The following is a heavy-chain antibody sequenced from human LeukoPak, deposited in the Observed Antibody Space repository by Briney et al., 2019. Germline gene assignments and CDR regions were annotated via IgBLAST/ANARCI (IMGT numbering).Heavy chain of an antibody. CDR1: GFTFSSNY. J-gene: IGHJ6*02. V-gene: IGHV3-48*02. CDR3: ATENYGIDVLPQPGGYYYYYGMDV. CDR2: ISSSSSTI. Sequence: GGSLRLSCAASGFTFSSNYMSWVRQAPGKGLEWVSYISSSSSTIYYADSVKGRFTISRDNAKNSLYLQITRLRHENTPVYYCATENYGIDVLPQPGGYYYYYGMDVWGQGTTVTVSS. D-gene: IGHD4-17*01.